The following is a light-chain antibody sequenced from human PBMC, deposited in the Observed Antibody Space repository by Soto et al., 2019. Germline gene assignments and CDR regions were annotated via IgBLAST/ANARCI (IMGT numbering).Light chain of an antibody. CDR3: LQNYYSFRT. CDR2: GAS. Sequence: AIQLTQSPSSLSASVGDRVTITCRASQGIAKDLGWYQQKPGKAPRLLILGASFLQSGVPSRFSGSGSGTDFTLTINGLQPEDFATYYCLQNYYSFRTFGQGNKVEIK. V-gene: IGKV1-6*01. CDR1: QGIAKD. J-gene: IGKJ1*01.